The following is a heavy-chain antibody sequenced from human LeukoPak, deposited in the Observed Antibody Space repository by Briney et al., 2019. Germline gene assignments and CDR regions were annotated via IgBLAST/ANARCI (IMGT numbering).Heavy chain of an antibody. V-gene: IGHV3-74*01. D-gene: IGHD3-3*01. CDR3: ARDLFGDFWSGYYANWFDP. CDR2: INSDGSST. Sequence: GGSLRLSCAASGFTFSSYWMHWVRQAPGKGLVWVSRINSDGSSTSYADSVKGRFTISRDNAKNTLYLQMNSLRAEDTAVYYCARDLFGDFWSGYYANWFDPWGQGTPVTVSS. J-gene: IGHJ5*02. CDR1: GFTFSSYW.